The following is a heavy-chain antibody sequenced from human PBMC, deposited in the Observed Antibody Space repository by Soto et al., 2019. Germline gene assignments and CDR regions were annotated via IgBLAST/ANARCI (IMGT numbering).Heavy chain of an antibody. J-gene: IGHJ6*03. CDR1: GFTFSSYA. V-gene: IGHV3-23*01. Sequence: GGSLRLSCAASGFTFSSYAMSWVRQAPGKGLEWVSAISGSGGSTYYADSVKGRFTISRDNSKNTLYLQMNSLRAEDTAVYYCAGNPNYYYYYYMDVWGKGTTVTVSS. CDR2: ISGSGGST. CDR3: AGNPNYYYYYYMDV.